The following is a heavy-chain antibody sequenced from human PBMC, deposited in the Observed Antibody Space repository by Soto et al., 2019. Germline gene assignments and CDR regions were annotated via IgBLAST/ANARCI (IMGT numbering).Heavy chain of an antibody. CDR3: AKGSRSYYYGSGSYFDP. CDR2: ISGSGGST. J-gene: IGHJ5*02. D-gene: IGHD3-10*01. V-gene: IGHV3-23*01. CDR1: GFTFSSYA. Sequence: EVQLLESGGGLVQPGGSLRLSCAASGFTFSSYAMSWVRQAPGQGLEWVSAISGSGGSTYYADSVKGRFTISRDNSKNTLYRQMNSLRAEDTAVYYCAKGSRSYYYGSGSYFDPWGQGTLVTVSS.